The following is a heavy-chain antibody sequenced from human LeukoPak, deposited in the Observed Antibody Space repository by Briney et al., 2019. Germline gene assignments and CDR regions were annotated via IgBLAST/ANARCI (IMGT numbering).Heavy chain of an antibody. V-gene: IGHV3-23*01. CDR1: GFTFSSYA. D-gene: IGHD3-10*01. J-gene: IGHJ5*02. CDR3: AKDTDYYGSGSYSDP. Sequence: PGGSLRLSCAASGFTFSSYAMSWVRQAPGKGLEWVSAISGNGGSTYYADSVKGRFTISRDNSKNTLYLQMNSLRAEDTAVYYCAKDTDYYGSGSYSDPWGQGTLVTVSS. CDR2: ISGNGGST.